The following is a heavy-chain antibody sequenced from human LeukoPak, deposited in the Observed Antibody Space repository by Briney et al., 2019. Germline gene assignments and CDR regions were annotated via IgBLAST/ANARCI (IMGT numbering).Heavy chain of an antibody. V-gene: IGHV4-61*10. Sequence: SETLSLTCTVSGGSISSGSYYWSWIRQPAGKGLEWIGRVYSSGSTDYNPSLKSRLSISVDTSKIQFSLRLSSVTAADTAVYYCARRYGSGSSGTFDYWGQGTLVTVSS. J-gene: IGHJ4*02. D-gene: IGHD3-10*01. CDR3: ARRYGSGSSGTFDY. CDR2: VYSSGST. CDR1: GGSISSGSYY.